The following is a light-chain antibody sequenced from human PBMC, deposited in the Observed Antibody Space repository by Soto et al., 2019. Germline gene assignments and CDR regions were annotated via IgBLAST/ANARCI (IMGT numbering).Light chain of an antibody. CDR2: RAS. Sequence: DIPMTQSPSTLSASVGDRVTITCRASQTISTWLAWYQQKPGKAPKLLIYRASSLESGVPSRFSGSGSGTEFTLTISSLQPDDFATDYCQQYNTFSPWTFGQGTKVEIK. CDR3: QQYNTFSPWT. CDR1: QTISTW. J-gene: IGKJ1*01. V-gene: IGKV1-5*03.